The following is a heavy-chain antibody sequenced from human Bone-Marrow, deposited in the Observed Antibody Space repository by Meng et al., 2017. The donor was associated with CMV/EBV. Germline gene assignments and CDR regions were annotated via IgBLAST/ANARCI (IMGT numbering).Heavy chain of an antibody. CDR2: INWNGGST. Sequence: GESLKISCAASGFTFDDYGMSWVRQAPGKGLEWVSGINWNGGSTGYADSVKGRFTISRDNAKNSLYLQMNSLTAEDTALYYCARGEGTLAVAGITPRGPWGQGTMVTVSS. CDR1: GFTFDDYG. CDR3: ARGEGTLAVAGITPRGP. D-gene: IGHD6-19*01. V-gene: IGHV3-20*04. J-gene: IGHJ3*01.